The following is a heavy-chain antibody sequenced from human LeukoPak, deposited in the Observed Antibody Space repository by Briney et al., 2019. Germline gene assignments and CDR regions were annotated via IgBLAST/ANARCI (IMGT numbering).Heavy chain of an antibody. Sequence: GGSLRLSCAASGFTFSSYEMNWVRQAPGKGLEWVSSISSSSSYIYYADSVKGRFTISRDNAKSSLYLQMNSLRAEDTAVYYCARDRRDYYGSGTYRDPYYYMDVWGKGTTVIISS. J-gene: IGHJ6*03. CDR1: GFTFSSYE. CDR2: ISSSSSYI. CDR3: ARDRRDYYGSGTYRDPYYYMDV. D-gene: IGHD3-10*01. V-gene: IGHV3-21*01.